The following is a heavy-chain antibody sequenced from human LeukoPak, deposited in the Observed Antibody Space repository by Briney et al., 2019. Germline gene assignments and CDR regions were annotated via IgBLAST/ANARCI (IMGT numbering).Heavy chain of an antibody. J-gene: IGHJ5*02. CDR2: IKQDGSEK. CDR1: GFTFSSYW. CDR3: ARIVGYYYDSSGDWFDP. Sequence: GGSLRLSCAASGFTFSSYWMSWVRQAPGKGLEWVANIKQDGSEKYYVDSVKGRFTISRDNAKNSLYLQMNSLRAEDTAVYYCARIVGYYYDSSGDWFDPWGQGTLVTVSS. V-gene: IGHV3-7*01. D-gene: IGHD3-22*01.